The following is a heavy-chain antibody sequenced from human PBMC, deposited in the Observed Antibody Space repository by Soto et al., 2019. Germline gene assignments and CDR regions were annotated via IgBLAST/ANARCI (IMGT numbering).Heavy chain of an antibody. J-gene: IGHJ1*01. D-gene: IGHD3-10*01. CDR3: AHSPAPRVYFQH. Sequence: SGPTLVNPTQTLTRTCVFSGFSLNTGGVTVGWIRQPPGKALEWVALIYWDDGKRYSPSLKSRLTITKETSRNQVVPTMTNVDPEDTATYFCAHSPAPRVYFQHWGEGTLVTVSS. CDR2: IYWDDGK. V-gene: IGHV2-5*02. CDR1: GFSLNTGGVT.